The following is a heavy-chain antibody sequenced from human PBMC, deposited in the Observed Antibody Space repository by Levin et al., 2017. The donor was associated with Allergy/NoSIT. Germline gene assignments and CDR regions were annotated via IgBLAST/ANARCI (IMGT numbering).Heavy chain of an antibody. D-gene: IGHD1-26*01. Sequence: PSETLSLTCAVYGGSFSGYYWSWIRQPPGKGLEWIGEINHSGSTNYNPSLKSRVTISVDTSKNQFSLKLSSVTAADTAVYYCARGIVGATTEFDYWGQGTLVTVSS. CDR2: INHSGST. CDR1: GGSFSGYY. CDR3: ARGIVGATTEFDY. V-gene: IGHV4-34*01. J-gene: IGHJ4*02.